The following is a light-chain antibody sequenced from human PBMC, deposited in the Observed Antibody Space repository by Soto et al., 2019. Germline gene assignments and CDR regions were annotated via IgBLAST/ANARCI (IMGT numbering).Light chain of an antibody. CDR3: QQYNKWPQT. V-gene: IGKV3-15*01. Sequence: EIVMTQSPGTLSVSPGERATLSCRASQSITSDLAWYQHKPGQTPRLLIHGASNRATGIPARFSGVGSGTEFTLTISSLQSEDFGVYYYQQYNKWPQTFGQGTRLEIK. J-gene: IGKJ5*01. CDR2: GAS. CDR1: QSITSD.